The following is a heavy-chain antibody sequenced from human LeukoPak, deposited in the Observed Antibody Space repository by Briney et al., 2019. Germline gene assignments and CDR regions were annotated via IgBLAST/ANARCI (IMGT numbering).Heavy chain of an antibody. J-gene: IGHJ3*02. V-gene: IGHV1-2*02. CDR2: INPNSGGT. D-gene: IGHD3-3*01. Sequence: ASVKVSCKASGGTFSSYAISWVRQAPGQGLEWMGWINPNSGGTNYAQKFQGRVTMTRDTSISTAYMELSRLRSDDTAVYYCARGPYDFWSGYYGWDAFDIWGQGTMVTVSS. CDR3: ARGPYDFWSGYYGWDAFDI. CDR1: GGTFSSYA.